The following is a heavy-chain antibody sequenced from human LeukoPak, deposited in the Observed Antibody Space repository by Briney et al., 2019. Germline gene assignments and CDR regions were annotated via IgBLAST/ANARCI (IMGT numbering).Heavy chain of an antibody. CDR2: ISGSGGNT. J-gene: IGHJ4*02. Sequence: RGSLRLSCAASGFTFSSYAMSWVRQAPGKGLEWVSGISGSGGNTYYADSVKGRFTISRDNSKNTVYLQMSSLRADDMALYYCAKSPPRCSGGSCYGYWGQGTLVTVSS. CDR1: GFTFSSYA. D-gene: IGHD2-15*01. V-gene: IGHV3-23*01. CDR3: AKSPPRCSGGSCYGY.